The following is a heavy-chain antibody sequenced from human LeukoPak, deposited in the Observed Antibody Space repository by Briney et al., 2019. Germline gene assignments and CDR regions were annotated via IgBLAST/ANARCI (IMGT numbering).Heavy chain of an antibody. J-gene: IGHJ4*02. CDR3: ARDLSGVTGYTYGRGIDY. CDR1: GFSFTTYW. Sequence: HPGESLRLSCAASGFSFTTYWMSWVRQAPGKGLEWVANINQDGTEKYYVDSVKGRFTISRDNAKNSLYLQMNSLRAEDTAVYYCARDLSGVTGYTYGRGIDYWGQGTLVTVSS. D-gene: IGHD5-18*01. CDR2: INQDGTEK. V-gene: IGHV3-7*01.